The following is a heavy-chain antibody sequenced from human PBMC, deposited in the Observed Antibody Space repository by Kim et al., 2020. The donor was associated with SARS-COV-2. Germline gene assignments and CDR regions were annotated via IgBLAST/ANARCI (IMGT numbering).Heavy chain of an antibody. CDR2: ISYDGSNK. CDR1: GFTFSSYG. Sequence: GGSLRLSCAASGFTFSSYGMHWVRQAPGKGLEWVAVISYDGSNKYYADSVKGRFTISRDNSKNTLYLQMNSLRAEYTAVYYCAKDLGSSWKLDYRVQGTLVTVSS. V-gene: IGHV3-30*18. D-gene: IGHD6-13*01. CDR3: AKDLGSSWKLDY. J-gene: IGHJ4*02.